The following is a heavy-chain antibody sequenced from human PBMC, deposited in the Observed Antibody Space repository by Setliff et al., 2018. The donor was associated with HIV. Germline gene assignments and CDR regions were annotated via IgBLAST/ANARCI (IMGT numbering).Heavy chain of an antibody. CDR2: IYSSGST. D-gene: IGHD2-8*02. J-gene: IGHJ4*02. V-gene: IGHV4-61*02. Sequence: PSETLSLTCTVSGGSISSGNYYWSRLRQPAGKGLEWIGRIYSSGSTNYNPSVESRVTMSLHTSRDQFSLNLRSVPAADTAVYFCARLIHTGLLYFDFWGLGTLVTVSS. CDR3: ARLIHTGLLYFDF. CDR1: GGSISSGNYY.